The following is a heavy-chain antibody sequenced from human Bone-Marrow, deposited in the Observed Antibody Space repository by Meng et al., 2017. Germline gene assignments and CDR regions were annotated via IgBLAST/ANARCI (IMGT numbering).Heavy chain of an antibody. CDR1: GDSISGYY. CDR2: IHYSGST. V-gene: IGHV4-59*01. J-gene: IGHJ2*01. CDR3: AREGGLNYYDSSGYSFPIPHYWYFDL. Sequence: GSLRLSCTVSGDSISGYYCTWIRQPPGKGLEWIGYIHYSGSTNYNPSLESRVTISVDTSKNQFSLKLNSVTAADTAVYYCAREGGLNYYDSSGYSFPIPHYWYFDLWGRGTLVTVSS. D-gene: IGHD3-22*01.